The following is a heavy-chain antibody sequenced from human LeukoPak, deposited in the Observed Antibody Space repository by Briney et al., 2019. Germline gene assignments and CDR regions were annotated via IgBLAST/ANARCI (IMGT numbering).Heavy chain of an antibody. CDR1: GFTFSSYG. D-gene: IGHD4-11*01. CDR2: ISTSSSYI. Sequence: PGGSLRLSCAASGFTFSSYGMHWVRQAPGKGLEWVAFISTSSSYIYYAESVKGRFTISRDNAKNSLFLQMNSLRAEDTGLYYCARATTAKRGSEGYWGRGTLVTVSS. V-gene: IGHV3-21*01. CDR3: ARATTAKRGSEGY. J-gene: IGHJ4*02.